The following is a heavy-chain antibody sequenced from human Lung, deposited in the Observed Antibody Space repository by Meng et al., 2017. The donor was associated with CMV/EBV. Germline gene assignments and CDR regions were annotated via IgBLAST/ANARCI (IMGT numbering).Heavy chain of an antibody. J-gene: IGHJ4*02. CDR3: ARERGYCGTTSCSYYFDY. D-gene: IGHD2-2*01. CDR1: GYTFTSYG. V-gene: IGHV1-18*01. Sequence: ASVKVSXKASGYTFTSYGIIWVRQAPGQGLEWMGWISPYDGNTNYAQTLQDRVTMTTDTPTSTAYMELRSLRSDDTAVYFCARERGYCGTTSCSYYFDYWGQGTLVTVSS. CDR2: ISPYDGNT.